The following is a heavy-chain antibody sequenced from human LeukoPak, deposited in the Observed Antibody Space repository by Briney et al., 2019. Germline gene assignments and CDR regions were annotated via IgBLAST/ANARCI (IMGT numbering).Heavy chain of an antibody. CDR3: AKDARRSGSGWSYFDY. CDR2: ISGNGGST. D-gene: IGHD6-19*01. J-gene: IGHJ4*02. Sequence: GGSLRLSCAASGFTFSSYAMSWVRQAPGKGLECVSVISGNGGSTYYADSVKGRFTISRDNSKNTMYLQRNSLRAEDTAVYYCAKDARRSGSGWSYFDYWGQGTLVTVPS. V-gene: IGHV3-23*01. CDR1: GFTFSSYA.